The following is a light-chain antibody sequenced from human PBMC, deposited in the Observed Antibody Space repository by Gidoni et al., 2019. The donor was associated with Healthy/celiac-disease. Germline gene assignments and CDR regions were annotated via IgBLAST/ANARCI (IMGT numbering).Light chain of an antibody. J-gene: IGKJ1*01. V-gene: IGKV1-39*01. CDR1: QSISSY. Sequence: DIQMTQSPSSLSASVGDRVTITCRASQSISSYLNWYQQKPGKDPRPLIYAASSLQSGVPSRFSGSGSGTDFTLTISSLQPEDFATYYCQQSYSTPRTFGQGTKVEIK. CDR3: QQSYSTPRT. CDR2: AAS.